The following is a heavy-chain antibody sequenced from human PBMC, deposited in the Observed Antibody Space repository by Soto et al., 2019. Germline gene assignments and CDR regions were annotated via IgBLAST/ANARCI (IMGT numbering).Heavy chain of an antibody. CDR1: GFTFSNVW. CDR3: STAPISL. V-gene: IGHV3-15*01. J-gene: IGHJ4*02. Sequence: PGGSLRLSCVVSGFTFSNVWMSWVRQAPGKGLEWVGRIKSKTDGGTTNYAAPVKGRFTISRDDSKNTLYLQMNSLKTEDTAVHFCSTAPISLWGQGTLVTVSS. CDR2: IKSKTDGGTT.